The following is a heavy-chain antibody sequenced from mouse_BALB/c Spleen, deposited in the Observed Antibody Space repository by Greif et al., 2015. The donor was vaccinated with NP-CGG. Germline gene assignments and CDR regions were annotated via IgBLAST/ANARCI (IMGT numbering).Heavy chain of an antibody. J-gene: IGHJ4*01. CDR3: ARDVLLLRSSYYAMDY. V-gene: IGHV1S132*01. Sequence: QVQLQQPGAELVKPGASVKLSCKTSGYTFTSYWIQWVKQRPGQGLGWIGEIFPGTGTTYYNEKFKGKATLTIDTSSSTAYMQLSSLTSEDSAVYFCARDVLLLRSSYYAMDYCGQGTSVTVSS. CDR1: GYTFTSYW. CDR2: IFPGTGTT. D-gene: IGHD1-1*01.